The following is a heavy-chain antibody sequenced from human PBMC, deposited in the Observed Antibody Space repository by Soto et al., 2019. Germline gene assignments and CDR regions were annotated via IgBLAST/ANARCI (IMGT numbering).Heavy chain of an antibody. V-gene: IGHV1-69*06. CDR3: ARAIKRWEVNYYFDF. CDR2: IVVDSNTA. D-gene: IGHD1-26*01. J-gene: IGHJ4*02. CDR1: GSTFNNFA. Sequence: QVVLLQSGAEVKEPGSSVRVSCQVSGSTFNNFAFSWVRQAPGHGPEWMGGIVVDSNTAEYSQRFQDRVTITADTSTDTLSMELGSLPFEDTAVYYCARAIKRWEVNYYFDFWGQGTLFTVSS.